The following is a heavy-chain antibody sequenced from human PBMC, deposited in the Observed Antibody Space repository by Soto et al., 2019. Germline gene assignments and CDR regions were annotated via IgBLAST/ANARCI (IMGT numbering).Heavy chain of an antibody. D-gene: IGHD3-10*01. J-gene: IGHJ1*01. V-gene: IGHV1-2*04. CDR3: AREKDGTWTYTFHH. CDR2: INHNSGGT. CDR1: GYTFTGYY. Sequence: QVKLVQSGSEVKKSGASVKVSCRASGYTFTGYYIHWVRQAPGQGPEWMGWINHNSGGTNYVLKFQGWVAMTRDTSISTAYIELSRLRSDDTAVYYCAREKDGTWTYTFHHWGQGSLVTVSS.